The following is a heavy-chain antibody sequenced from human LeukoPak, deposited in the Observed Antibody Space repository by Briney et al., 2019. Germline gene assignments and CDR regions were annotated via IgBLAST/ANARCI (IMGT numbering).Heavy chain of an antibody. J-gene: IGHJ4*02. Sequence: PGGSLRLSFAASGFTFSNYGMHWVRQAPGKGLEWVAFIRYDGSNKYYADSVKGRFTISRDNSKNTLYLQMNSLRAEDTAVYYCAKDISIYGHAQYYFDYWGQGTLVIVSS. D-gene: IGHD2/OR15-2a*01. CDR3: AKDISIYGHAQYYFDY. CDR2: IRYDGSNK. CDR1: GFTFSNYG. V-gene: IGHV3-30*02.